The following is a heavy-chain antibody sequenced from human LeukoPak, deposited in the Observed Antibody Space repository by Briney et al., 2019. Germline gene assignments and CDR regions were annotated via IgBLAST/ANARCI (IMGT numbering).Heavy chain of an antibody. J-gene: IGHJ4*02. V-gene: IGHV4-34*01. CDR3: ARGHSNYGDYFDY. D-gene: IGHD4-11*01. CDR2: INHSGST. Sequence: SETLSLTCAVYDGSFSGYYWSWIRQPPGKGLEWIGEINHSGSTNYNPSLKSRVTISLDTSKSQFSLKVRYVTAADTAVYYCARGHSNYGDYFDYWGQGTLVTVSS. CDR1: DGSFSGYY.